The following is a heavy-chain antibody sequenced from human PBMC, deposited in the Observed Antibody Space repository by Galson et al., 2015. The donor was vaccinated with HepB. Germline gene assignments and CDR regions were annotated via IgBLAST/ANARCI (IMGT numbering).Heavy chain of an antibody. D-gene: IGHD2-21*02. Sequence: SLRLSCAASGFTFSDYYMGWIRQAPGRGLEWVSYISSSSSYANYADSVKGRFTISRDDVKNSLFLQMNNLRAEDTAVYYCARMGIVVVTANHWGQGTLVTVSS. J-gene: IGHJ1*01. CDR2: ISSSSSYA. CDR3: ARMGIVVVTANH. V-gene: IGHV3-11*06. CDR1: GFTFSDYY.